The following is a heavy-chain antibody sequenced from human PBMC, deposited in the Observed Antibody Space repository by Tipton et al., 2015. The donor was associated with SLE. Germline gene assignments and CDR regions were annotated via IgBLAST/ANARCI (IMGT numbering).Heavy chain of an antibody. V-gene: IGHV3-9*01. D-gene: IGHD3-9*01. CDR2: ISWNGGTI. CDR3: ARVTTYYGILTGHYYYYMDV. Sequence: SLRLSCTCSGFTFDDFAMHWVRQAPGKGLEWVSGISWNGGTIAYADTVKGRFTVSRDNAKNSLYLQMNSLRPEDTAFYYCARVTTYYGILTGHYYYYMDVWGKGTTVTVAS. CDR1: GFTFDDFA. J-gene: IGHJ6*03.